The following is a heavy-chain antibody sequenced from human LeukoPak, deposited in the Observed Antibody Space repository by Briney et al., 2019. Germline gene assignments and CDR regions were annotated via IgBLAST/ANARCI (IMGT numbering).Heavy chain of an antibody. CDR3: ARASSWPYYFDY. J-gene: IGHJ4*02. CDR2: ISPDSNYK. CDR1: GFTFSTYS. Sequence: GESLRLSCAASGFTFSTYSMNWLRLAPGKGLEWVSSISPDSNYKYYVDSVKGRFTISRDNAKNSLYLQMNSLRAEDTAVYYCARASSWPYYFDYWGQGTLVTVSS. V-gene: IGHV3-21*01. D-gene: IGHD6-13*01.